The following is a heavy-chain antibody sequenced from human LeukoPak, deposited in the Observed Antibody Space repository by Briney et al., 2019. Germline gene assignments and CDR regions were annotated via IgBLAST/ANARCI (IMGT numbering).Heavy chain of an antibody. Sequence: PGGSLRLSCAASGFTFSSYGMHWVRQAPGKGLEWVAFIRYDGSNKYCADSVKGRFTISRDNSKNTLYLQMNSLRAEDTAVYYCAKDIGGSYYYYYMDVWGKGTTVTVSS. CDR3: AKDIGGSYYYYYMDV. CDR2: IRYDGSNK. V-gene: IGHV3-30*02. CDR1: GFTFSSYG. D-gene: IGHD3-16*01. J-gene: IGHJ6*03.